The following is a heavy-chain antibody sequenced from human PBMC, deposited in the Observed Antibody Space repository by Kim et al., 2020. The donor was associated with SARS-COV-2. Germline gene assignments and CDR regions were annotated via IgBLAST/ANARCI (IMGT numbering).Heavy chain of an antibody. CDR2: ISTSSSYI. J-gene: IGHJ6*02. D-gene: IGHD3-3*01. Sequence: GGSLRLSCFTSGFTFGHYSMNWVRQAPGKGLEWLSVISTSSSYIYYADSLKGRFTISRDNVKNSVYLEMNGLRAEDTGVYYCARVFSLPWSASVRGCGMDVWGQGTTVTVS. CDR3: ARVFSLPWSASVRGCGMDV. CDR1: GFTFGHYS. V-gene: IGHV3-21*06.